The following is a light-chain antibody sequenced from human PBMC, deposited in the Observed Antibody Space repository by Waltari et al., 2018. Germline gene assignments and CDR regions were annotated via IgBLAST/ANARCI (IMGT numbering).Light chain of an antibody. Sequence: EIVMTQSPATLSVSPGEGATLSCRASQNINSNLAWYQQQPGQTPRLLIYGSSTRAIGIPARFSGSGSGTEFTLTISILQSEDFALYYCQQYNNWPPWTFGQGTKVEIK. J-gene: IGKJ1*01. CDR2: GSS. CDR1: QNINSN. CDR3: QQYNNWPPWT. V-gene: IGKV3D-15*01.